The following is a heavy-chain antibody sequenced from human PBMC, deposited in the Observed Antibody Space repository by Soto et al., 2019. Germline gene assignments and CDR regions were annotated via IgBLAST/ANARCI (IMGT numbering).Heavy chain of an antibody. CDR2: INHSGST. CDR1: GGSFSGYY. Sequence: SETLSLTCAVYGGSFSGYYWSWVRQPPGKGLEWIGEINHSGSTNYNPSLKSRVTISVDTSKNQFSLKLSSVTAADTAVYYCARVVLLRHSGYALRAGYFDYWGQGNLVTVSS. D-gene: IGHD5-12*01. J-gene: IGHJ4*02. V-gene: IGHV4-34*01. CDR3: ARVVLLRHSGYALRAGYFDY.